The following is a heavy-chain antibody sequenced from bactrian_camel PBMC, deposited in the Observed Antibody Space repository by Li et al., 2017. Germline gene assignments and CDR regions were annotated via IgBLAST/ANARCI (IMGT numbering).Heavy chain of an antibody. J-gene: IGHJ4*01. CDR1: GTSYSNIC. Sequence: VQLVESGGGSVQAGGSLRLSCTTSGTSYSNICMGWIRQATGEEREGVAAIYTGGGSTYYDDSVKGRFTISRDNGAMTLYLQMNSLKSEDTALYYCAATGYGWAPKDFWGQGTQVTVS. D-gene: IGHD3*01. CDR3: AATGYGWAPKDF. CDR2: IYTGGGST. V-gene: IGHV3S54*01.